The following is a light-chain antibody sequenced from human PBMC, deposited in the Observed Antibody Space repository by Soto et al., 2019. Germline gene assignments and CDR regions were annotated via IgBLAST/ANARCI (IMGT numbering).Light chain of an antibody. V-gene: IGLV2-8*01. CDR3: ISYAGSNNLGV. Sequence: LTQPPSASGSPGQSVTISCTGTSSDVGGYNYVSWYQQHPGKAPKLVIFEVSKRPSGVPDRFSGSKSGNTASLTVSGLQAEDEADYYCISYAGSNNLGVFGTGTKVTVL. J-gene: IGLJ1*01. CDR2: EVS. CDR1: SSDVGGYNY.